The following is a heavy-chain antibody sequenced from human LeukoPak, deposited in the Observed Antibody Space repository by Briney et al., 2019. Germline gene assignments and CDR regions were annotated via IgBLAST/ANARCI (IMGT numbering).Heavy chain of an antibody. D-gene: IGHD4-11*01. Sequence: ASVKVSCKVSGYTLTGLSMHGVRQAPGKGLEWMGGFDPEDGETIYAQKFQGRVTMTEDTSTDTAYMELSSLRSEDTAVYYCATRAYSNYVRGYYYYMDVWGKGTTVTVSS. CDR2: FDPEDGET. J-gene: IGHJ6*03. CDR1: GYTLTGLS. V-gene: IGHV1-24*01. CDR3: ATRAYSNYVRGYYYYMDV.